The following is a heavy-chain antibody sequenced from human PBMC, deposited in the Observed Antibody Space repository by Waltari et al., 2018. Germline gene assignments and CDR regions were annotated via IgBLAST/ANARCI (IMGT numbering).Heavy chain of an antibody. J-gene: IGHJ5*02. D-gene: IGHD2-8*01. V-gene: IGHV4-38-2*02. CDR3: ARDGAQIMVYLWPVNWFDP. CDR2: IYHSGST. CDR1: GYSISSGYY. Sequence: QVQLQESGPGLVKPSETLSLTCAVSGYSISSGYYWGWIRQPPGKGLEWIGSIYHSGSTYYNPSLKSRVTISVDTSKNQFSLKLSSVTAADTAVYYCARDGAQIMVYLWPVNWFDPWGQGTLVTVSS.